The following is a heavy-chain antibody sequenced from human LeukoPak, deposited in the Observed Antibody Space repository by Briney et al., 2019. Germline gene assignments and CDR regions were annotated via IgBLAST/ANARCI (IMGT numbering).Heavy chain of an antibody. J-gene: IGHJ4*02. D-gene: IGHD3-10*01. Sequence: PSETLSLTCTVSGGSISSYYWSWIRQPPGKGPEWIGYIYYSGSTNYNPSLKSRVTISVDTSKNQFSLKLSSVTAADTAVYYCARESGSGSYRYWGQGTLVTVSS. CDR2: IYYSGST. CDR1: GGSISSYY. CDR3: ARESGSGSYRY. V-gene: IGHV4-59*01.